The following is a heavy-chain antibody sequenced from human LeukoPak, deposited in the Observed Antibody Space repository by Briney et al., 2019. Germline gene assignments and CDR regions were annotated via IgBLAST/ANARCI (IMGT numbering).Heavy chain of an antibody. Sequence: PGESLKISCKGSGYTFNTYWIGWVRQMPGKGLEWMGIIYPGESDIRYSPSFEDHVTISADTSISTAYLEWSSLKASDTAMYYCARQGLHREQGPNDYWGQGTLVTVSS. CDR2: IYPGESDI. D-gene: IGHD1-26*01. CDR1: GYTFNTYW. J-gene: IGHJ4*02. CDR3: ARQGLHREQGPNDY. V-gene: IGHV5-51*01.